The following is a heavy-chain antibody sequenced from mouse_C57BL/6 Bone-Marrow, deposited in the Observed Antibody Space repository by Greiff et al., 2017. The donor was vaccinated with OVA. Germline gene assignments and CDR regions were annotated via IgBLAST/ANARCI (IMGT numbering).Heavy chain of an antibody. CDR2: IYPGGGYT. J-gene: IGHJ4*01. Sequence: QVQLQQSGAELVRPGTSVTMSCKASGYTFTNYWIGWAKQRPGHGLEWIGDIYPGGGYTNYNEKFKGKATLTADKSSSTAYVQFSSLTSEDSAIYYCARDNWGYAMDYWGQGTSVTVSS. D-gene: IGHD4-1*01. CDR1: GYTFTNYW. V-gene: IGHV1-63*01. CDR3: ARDNWGYAMDY.